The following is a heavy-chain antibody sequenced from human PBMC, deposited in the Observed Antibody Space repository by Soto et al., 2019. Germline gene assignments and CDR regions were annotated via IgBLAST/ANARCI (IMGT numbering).Heavy chain of an antibody. V-gene: IGHV3-33*01. CDR2: IWYDGSNK. CDR3: ARRVPLYGDYYMDV. Sequence: GGSLRLSCAASGFTFSSYGMHWVRQAPGKGLEWVAVIWYDGSNKYYADSVKGRFTISRDNSKNTLYLQMNSLRAEDTAVYYCARRVPLYGDYYMDVGGKGTTVTVSS. J-gene: IGHJ6*03. D-gene: IGHD4-17*01. CDR1: GFTFSSYG.